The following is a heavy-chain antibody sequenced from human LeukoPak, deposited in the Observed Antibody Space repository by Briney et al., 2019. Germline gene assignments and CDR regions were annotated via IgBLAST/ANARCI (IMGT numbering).Heavy chain of an antibody. V-gene: IGHV1-18*01. CDR3: ARDARYYDSSGYYVFDI. CDR2: ISAYNGNT. J-gene: IGHJ3*02. Sequence: ASVKVSCKASGYTFTSYGISWVRQAPGQGLEWMGWISAYNGNTNYAQKLQGRVTMTTDTSTSTAYMELRSLRSDDTAVYYCARDARYYDSSGYYVFDIWGQGTKVTVSS. D-gene: IGHD3-22*01. CDR1: GYTFTSYG.